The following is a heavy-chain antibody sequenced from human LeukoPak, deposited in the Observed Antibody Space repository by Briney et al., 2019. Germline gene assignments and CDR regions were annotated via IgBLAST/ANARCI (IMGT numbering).Heavy chain of an antibody. V-gene: IGHV3-30-3*01. J-gene: IGHJ6*02. CDR1: GFTFSSYA. CDR3: AGEGHLSLLYGGNPLLGYYGMDV. Sequence: QPGGSLRLSCAASGFTFSSYAMHWVRQAPGKGLEWVAVISYDGSNKYYADSVKGRFTISRDNSKNTLYLQMNSLRAEDTAVYYCAGEGHLSLLYGGNPLLGYYGMDVWGQGTTVTVSS. CDR2: ISYDGSNK. D-gene: IGHD2-15*01.